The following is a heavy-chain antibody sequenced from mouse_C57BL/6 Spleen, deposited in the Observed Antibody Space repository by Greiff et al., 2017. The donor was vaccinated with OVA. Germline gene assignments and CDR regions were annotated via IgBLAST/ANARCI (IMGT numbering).Heavy chain of an antibody. D-gene: IGHD1-1*01. CDR3: ARGYYGSSYSYWYFDV. V-gene: IGHV1-26*01. CDR1: GYTFTDYY. J-gene: IGHJ1*03. Sequence: VQLQQSGPELVKPGASVKISCKASGYTFTDYYMNWVKQSHGKSLEWIGDINPNNGGTSYNQKFKGKATLTVDKSSSTAYMELRSLTSEDSAVYYCARGYYGSSYSYWYFDVWGTGTTVTVSS. CDR2: INPNNGGT.